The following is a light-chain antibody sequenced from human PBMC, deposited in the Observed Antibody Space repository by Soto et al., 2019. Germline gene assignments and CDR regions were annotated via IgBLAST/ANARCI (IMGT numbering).Light chain of an antibody. V-gene: IGKV2-30*02. Sequence: DVVMTQSPLSLPVTLGQPASISCRSSQSLIHSDGNTYLNWFQQRLGQSPRRLIYKVSDRDSGVPARFSGRGSGTDFPLKISRVEAEDVGVYYCMQGTHWPWTFGQGTEVEIK. CDR1: QSLIHSDGNTY. CDR3: MQGTHWPWT. CDR2: KVS. J-gene: IGKJ1*01.